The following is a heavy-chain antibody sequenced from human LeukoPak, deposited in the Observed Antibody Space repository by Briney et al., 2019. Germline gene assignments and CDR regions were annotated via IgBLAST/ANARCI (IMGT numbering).Heavy chain of an antibody. CDR2: MNPNSGNT. Sequence: ASVKVSCKASGYTFTSYDINWVRQATGQGLEWMGWMNPNSGNTGYAQKFQGRVTMTRNTSISTAYMELSSLRSEDTAVYYCARWATIDLFYYYYGMDVWGQGTTVTVSS. J-gene: IGHJ6*02. D-gene: IGHD5-12*01. V-gene: IGHV1-8*01. CDR1: GYTFTSYD. CDR3: ARWATIDLFYYYYGMDV.